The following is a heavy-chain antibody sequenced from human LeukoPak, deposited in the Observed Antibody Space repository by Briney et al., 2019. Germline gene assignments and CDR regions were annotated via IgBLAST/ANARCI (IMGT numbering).Heavy chain of an antibody. CDR1: GFTFSSYA. D-gene: IGHD3-3*01. CDR2: ISGSGDST. J-gene: IGHJ4*02. Sequence: GGSLRLSCAASGFTFSSYAMSWVRQAPGKGLEWVSTISGSGDSTYYADSVKGRFTISRDNAKNSLYLQMNSLRAEDTAVYYCARDRTDYDFWSGYYYPGSADYWGQGTLVTVSS. CDR3: ARDRTDYDFWSGYYYPGSADY. V-gene: IGHV3-23*01.